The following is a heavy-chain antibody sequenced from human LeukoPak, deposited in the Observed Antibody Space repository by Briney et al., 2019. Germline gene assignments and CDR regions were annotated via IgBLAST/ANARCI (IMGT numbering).Heavy chain of an antibody. CDR2: ISSSRSYI. V-gene: IGHV3-21*01. D-gene: IGHD3-9*01. CDR1: GFIFSSYS. J-gene: IGHJ6*03. Sequence: GGSLRLSCAASGFIFSSYSMNWVRQAPGKGLEWVSYISSSRSYIYYADSVKGRFTISRDNAKNSLYLQMNSLRAEDTAVYYCARDRDGYDILTGHYYYYMDVWGKGTTVTISS. CDR3: ARDRDGYDILTGHYYYYMDV.